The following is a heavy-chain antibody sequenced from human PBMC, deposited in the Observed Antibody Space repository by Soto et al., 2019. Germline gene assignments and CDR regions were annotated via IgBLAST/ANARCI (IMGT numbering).Heavy chain of an antibody. V-gene: IGHV1-18*01. CDR3: ARDLPPFGVVIISGMDV. D-gene: IGHD3-3*01. CDR2: ISAYNGNT. J-gene: IGHJ6*02. CDR1: GYTFTSYG. Sequence: ASVKVSCKASGYTFTSYGIIWVRQAPGQGLEWMGWISAYNGNTNYAQKLQGRVTMTTDTSTSTAYMELRSLRSDDTAVYYCARDLPPFGVVIISGMDVWGQGTTVTVSS.